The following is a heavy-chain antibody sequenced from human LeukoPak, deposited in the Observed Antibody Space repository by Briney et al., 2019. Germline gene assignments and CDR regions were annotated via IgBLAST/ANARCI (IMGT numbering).Heavy chain of an antibody. J-gene: IGHJ4*02. D-gene: IGHD5-18*01. CDR1: GFTFSSYG. CDR3: AKDGPKFSYGTGGGSY. V-gene: IGHV3-30*02. Sequence: SGGSLRLSCAASGFTFSSYGMHWVRQAPGKGLEWVAFIRYDGSNKYYADSVKGRFTISRDNSKNTLYLQMNSLRAEDTAVYHCAKDGPKFSYGTGGGSYWGQGTLVTVSS. CDR2: IRYDGSNK.